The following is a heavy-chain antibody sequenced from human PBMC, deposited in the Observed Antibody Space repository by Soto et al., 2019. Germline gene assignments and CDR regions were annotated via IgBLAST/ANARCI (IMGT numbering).Heavy chain of an antibody. D-gene: IGHD2-21*02. J-gene: IGHJ4*02. Sequence: DVQLLESGGGLVQPGGSLRLSCAASGFIFSKYAMIWVRQAPGKGQEWVSGITGSGNTIEYAASVKGWFTISRDNSRNTVDLQMNSLRAEDTGMYYCAKDDISGDGLWLVSDWGQGTLVTVS. CDR1: GFIFSKYA. CDR3: AKDDISGDGLWLVSD. V-gene: IGHV3-23*01. CDR2: ITGSGNTI.